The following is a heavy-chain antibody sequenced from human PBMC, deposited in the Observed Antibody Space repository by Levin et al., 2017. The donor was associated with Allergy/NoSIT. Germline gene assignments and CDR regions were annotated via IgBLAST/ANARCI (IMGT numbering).Heavy chain of an antibody. J-gene: IGHJ3*02. CDR1: GGSISSSNW. CDR3: ARVVTPPSGWSNDAFDI. D-gene: IGHD6-19*01. V-gene: IGHV4-4*02. CDR2: IYHSGST. Sequence: SETLSLTCAVSGGSISSSNWWTWVRQPPGKGLEWLGEIYHSGSTHYNPSLDSRVIISVDKSKNQFSLKLTSVTAADTAVYYCARVVTPPSGWSNDAFDIWGQGTMVTVSS.